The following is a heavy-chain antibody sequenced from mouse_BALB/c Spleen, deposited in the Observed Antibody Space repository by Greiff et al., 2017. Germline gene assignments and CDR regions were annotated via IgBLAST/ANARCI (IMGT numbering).Heavy chain of an antibody. CDR1: GFTFSSYA. CDR3: ARGTITGNFDY. CDR2: ISSGGST. D-gene: IGHD2-4*01. V-gene: IGHV5-6-5*01. J-gene: IGHJ2*01. Sequence: EVQLVESGGGLVKPGGSLKLSCAASGFTFSSYAMSWVRQTPEKRLEWVASISSGGSTYYPDSVKGRFTISRDNARNILYLQMSSLRSEDTAMYYCARGTITGNFDYWGQGTTLTVSS.